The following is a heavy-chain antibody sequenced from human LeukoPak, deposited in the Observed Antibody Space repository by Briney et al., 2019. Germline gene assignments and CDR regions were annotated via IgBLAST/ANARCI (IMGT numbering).Heavy chain of an antibody. Sequence: GGSLRLSCAAPGFTFSSYEMNWVRQAPGRGLEWVSSISSSSSYIYYADSVKGRFTISRDNAKNSLYLQMNSLRAEDTAVYYCARDLTRVDDAFDIWGQGTMVTVSS. V-gene: IGHV3-21*01. CDR3: ARDLTRVDDAFDI. J-gene: IGHJ3*02. CDR1: GFTFSSYE. D-gene: IGHD3-10*01. CDR2: ISSSSSYI.